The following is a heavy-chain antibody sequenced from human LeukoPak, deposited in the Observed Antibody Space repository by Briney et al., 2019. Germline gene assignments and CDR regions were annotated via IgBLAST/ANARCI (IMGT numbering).Heavy chain of an antibody. Sequence: SETLSLTCTVSGGSISSYYWSWIRQHPGKGLEWIGYIYYSGSTNFNPSLKGRVTISVDTSKNQFSLKLSSMTAADTAVYYCARDWPELGYCSSTSCSYYYYMDVWGKGTTVTVSS. CDR1: GGSISSYY. V-gene: IGHV4-59*01. CDR3: ARDWPELGYCSSTSCSYYYYMDV. CDR2: IYYSGST. J-gene: IGHJ6*03. D-gene: IGHD2-2*01.